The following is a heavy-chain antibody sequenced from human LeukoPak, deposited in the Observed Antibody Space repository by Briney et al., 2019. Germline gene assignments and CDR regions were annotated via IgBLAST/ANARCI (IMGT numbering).Heavy chain of an antibody. Sequence: GGSLRLSCAASGFTFSSNWMHWVRQAPGKGLVWVSRIKGDGSSTSYADSVKGRFTVSRDNAKNTLFLQMNSLRAEDTAVYYCVRDGVGAPPFDYWGQGTLVTVSS. CDR1: GFTFSSNW. V-gene: IGHV3-74*01. CDR3: VRDGVGAPPFDY. CDR2: IKGDGSST. D-gene: IGHD1-26*01. J-gene: IGHJ4*02.